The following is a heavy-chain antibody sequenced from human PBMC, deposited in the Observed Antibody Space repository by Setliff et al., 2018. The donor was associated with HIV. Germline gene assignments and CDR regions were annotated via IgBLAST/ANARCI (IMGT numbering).Heavy chain of an antibody. D-gene: IGHD3-10*01. J-gene: IGHJ4*02. Sequence: SETLSLTCTVSGGSISSSSYYWGWIRQPPGKGLEWIGYIYYSGDTYYNATLQSRATILLDTSKNQFFLTLTSVTAADTAVYFCARVPFGSGSYYFDFWGQGTLVTVSS. CDR3: ARVPFGSGSYYFDF. CDR1: GGSISSSSYY. V-gene: IGHV4-30-4*08. CDR2: IYYSGDT.